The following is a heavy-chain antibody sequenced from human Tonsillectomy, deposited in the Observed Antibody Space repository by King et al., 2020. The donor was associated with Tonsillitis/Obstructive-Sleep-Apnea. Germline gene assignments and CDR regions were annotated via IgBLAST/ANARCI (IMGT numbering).Heavy chain of an antibody. J-gene: IGHJ5*01. Sequence: VQLQQWGAGLLKTSETLSLTCAVYGGSFSGYYWSWIRQPPGKRLEWIGEINHSGSTNYNPSLKSRVTISVDTSKNQFSLNLSSMTAADTAVYYCASGGGSWFDSWGQGTLVTVSS. CDR3: ASGGGSWFDS. CDR1: GGSFSGYY. V-gene: IGHV4-34*01. CDR2: INHSGST. D-gene: IGHD1-26*01.